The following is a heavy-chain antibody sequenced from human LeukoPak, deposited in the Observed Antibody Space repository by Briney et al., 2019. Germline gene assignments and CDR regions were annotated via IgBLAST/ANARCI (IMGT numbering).Heavy chain of an antibody. CDR1: GDSISSSGYY. J-gene: IGHJ4*02. CDR2: VSYRGGT. V-gene: IGHV4-39*07. Sequence: SSETLSLTCSVSGDSISSSGYYWGWIRQPPGKGLEWIGSVSYRGGTYYNPSLKTRVTISVDTSKNQFSLRLSSVTAADTAVYFCARDSRYCSGGNCHLRFDYWGQGTLVTVSS. CDR3: ARDSRYCSGGNCHLRFDY. D-gene: IGHD2-15*01.